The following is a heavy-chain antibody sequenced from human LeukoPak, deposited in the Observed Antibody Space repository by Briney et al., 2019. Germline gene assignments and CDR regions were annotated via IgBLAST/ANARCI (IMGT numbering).Heavy chain of an antibody. D-gene: IGHD1-26*01. Sequence: GGSLRLSCEASGFTFRTYGMTWVRQAPGKGLEWVSYISSSSSTIYYADSVKGRFTISRDNAKSSLYLQMNSLRAEDTAVYYCASGRPGYMDVWGKGTTVTVSS. V-gene: IGHV3-48*01. CDR2: ISSSSSTI. CDR1: GFTFRTYG. CDR3: ASGRPGYMDV. J-gene: IGHJ6*03.